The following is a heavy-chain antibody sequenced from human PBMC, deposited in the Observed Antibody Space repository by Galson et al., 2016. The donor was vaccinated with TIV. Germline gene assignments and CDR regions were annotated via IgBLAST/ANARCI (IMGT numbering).Heavy chain of an antibody. CDR2: IYASDTT. Sequence: SLRLSCAASGFSVSFNHMSWVRQAPGKGLEWVSLIYASDTTYYIDPVKGRFTISRDNSKHTVYLQMNSLRVEDTAMYFCARDRDGYATGDYWGQGTLVTVSS. CDR3: ARDRDGYATGDY. CDR1: GFSVSFNH. J-gene: IGHJ4*02. D-gene: IGHD5-24*01. V-gene: IGHV3-66*01.